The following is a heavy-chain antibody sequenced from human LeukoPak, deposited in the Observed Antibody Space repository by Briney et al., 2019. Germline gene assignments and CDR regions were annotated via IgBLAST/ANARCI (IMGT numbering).Heavy chain of an antibody. J-gene: IGHJ5*02. Sequence: SETLSLTCAVYGWSFNDYYWNWIRQPPGKGLEWIGEINARGDTNFNPSLKSRVTISVDTSKNQFSLRLTSMIAADTAVYYCARGQVPAARGYNWFDPWGQGTLVTVSS. CDR3: ARGQVPAARGYNWFDP. CDR2: INARGDT. D-gene: IGHD2-2*01. CDR1: GWSFNDYY. V-gene: IGHV4-34*01.